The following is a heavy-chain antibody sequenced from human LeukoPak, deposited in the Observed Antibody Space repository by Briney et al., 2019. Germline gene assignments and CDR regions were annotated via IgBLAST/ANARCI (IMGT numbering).Heavy chain of an antibody. D-gene: IGHD2-15*01. J-gene: IGHJ5*02. CDR3: ARTGYCSGGSCPVGGVDP. CDR2: IYYSGST. CDR1: GDSINNNNYY. V-gene: IGHV4-61*05. Sequence: SETLSLTCTVSGDSINNNNYYWGWIRQPPGKGLEWIGYIYYSGSTNYNPSLKSRVTISVDTSKNQFSLKLSSVTAADTAVYYCARTGYCSGGSCPVGGVDPWGQGTLVTISS.